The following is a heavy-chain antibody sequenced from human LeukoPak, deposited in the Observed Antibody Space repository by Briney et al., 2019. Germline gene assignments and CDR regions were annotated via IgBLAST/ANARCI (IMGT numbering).Heavy chain of an antibody. CDR1: GYTFSTYG. CDR2: ISAYKGNT. J-gene: IGHJ3*01. V-gene: IGHV1-18*01. Sequence: ASVKVSCKASGYTFSTYGISWVRQAPGQGLEWMGWISAYKGNTYYAQKLQGRVTMTTDTSTSTAYMELRSLRSDDTAIYYCARDLYYYGSGSYYDVFDVWGQGTMVAVSS. CDR3: ARDLYYYGSGSYYDVFDV. D-gene: IGHD3-10*01.